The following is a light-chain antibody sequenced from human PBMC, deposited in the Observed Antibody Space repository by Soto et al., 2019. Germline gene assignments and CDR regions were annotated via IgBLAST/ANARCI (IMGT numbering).Light chain of an antibody. CDR3: QQYDNWPPWT. Sequence: EVMMTQSPATLSVSPGERATLSCRASQTVSTNLAWYQQKPGQAPRLLIYGASARATGIPARFSGSGSGTEFVLTISSLQSEDFAVYYCQQYDNWPPWTFGQGTKGISN. V-gene: IGKV3-15*01. CDR1: QTVSTN. J-gene: IGKJ1*01. CDR2: GAS.